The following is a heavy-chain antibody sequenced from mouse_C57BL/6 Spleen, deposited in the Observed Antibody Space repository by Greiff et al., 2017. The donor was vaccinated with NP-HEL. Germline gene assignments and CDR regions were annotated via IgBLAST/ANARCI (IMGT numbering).Heavy chain of an antibody. CDR3: ARWGDRYAMDY. CDR2: IYPGDGDT. Sequence: QVHVKQSGAELVKPGASVKISCKASGYAFSSYWMNWVKQRPGKGLEWIGQIYPGDGDTNYNGKFKGKATLTADKSSSTAYMQLSSLTSEDSAVYFCARWGDRYAMDYWGQGTSVTVSS. J-gene: IGHJ4*01. CDR1: GYAFSSYW. V-gene: IGHV1-80*01.